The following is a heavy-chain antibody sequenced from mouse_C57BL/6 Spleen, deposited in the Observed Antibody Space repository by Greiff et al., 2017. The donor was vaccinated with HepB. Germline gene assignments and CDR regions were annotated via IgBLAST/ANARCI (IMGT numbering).Heavy chain of an antibody. J-gene: IGHJ2*01. CDR2: FYPGDGDT. CDR1: GYAFSSSW. CDR3: ARSPDYGSSYGFDY. Sequence: QVQLQQSGPELVKPGASVKISCKASGYAFSSSWMNWVKQRPGKGLEWIGRFYPGDGDTNYNGKFKGKATLTADKSSSTAYMQLSSLTSEDSAVYFCARSPDYGSSYGFDYWGQGTTLTVSS. V-gene: IGHV1-82*01. D-gene: IGHD1-1*01.